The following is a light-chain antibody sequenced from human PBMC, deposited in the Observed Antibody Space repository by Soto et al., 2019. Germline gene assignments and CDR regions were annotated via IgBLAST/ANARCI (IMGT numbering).Light chain of an antibody. CDR2: GAS. J-gene: IGKJ1*01. CDR1: QSVSARY. V-gene: IGKV3-20*01. CDR3: QQYAVSPPT. Sequence: EIVLTQSPGTLSLSPGEIATLSCRASQSVSARYVAWYQRKPGQAPRLLIYGASNRATDIPVRFSASGSGTDFTLTITRLEPEDFAVYICQQYAVSPPTFGLGTKVEF.